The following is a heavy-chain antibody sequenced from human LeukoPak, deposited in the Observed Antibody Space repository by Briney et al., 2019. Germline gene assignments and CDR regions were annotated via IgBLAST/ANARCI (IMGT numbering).Heavy chain of an antibody. Sequence: PSETLSLTCTVSGGSISSHYWSWIRQPPGKGLEWIGYLYDYGRTKHNPSLNSRLTLSADTSKNQFSLRLSSVTAADTAVYFCATIKRGNIFGYFDFWGQGNLVAVSS. CDR1: GGSISSHY. V-gene: IGHV4-59*11. CDR3: ATIKRGNIFGYFDF. D-gene: IGHD5-18*01. J-gene: IGHJ4*02. CDR2: LYDYGRT.